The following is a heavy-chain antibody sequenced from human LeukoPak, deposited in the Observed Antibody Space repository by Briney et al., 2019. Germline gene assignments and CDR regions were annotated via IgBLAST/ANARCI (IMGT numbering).Heavy chain of an antibody. V-gene: IGHV4-34*01. CDR3: ARGGGYNYKLGY. D-gene: IGHD5-24*01. Sequence: PSVTLSLTCAVYGGSFSGYYWRWTRQPPGKGLEWIGEMNHSGSTNYNPSLKSRVTISVDTSKNQFSLKLSSVTAADTAVYYCARGGGYNYKLGYWGQGTLVTVSS. J-gene: IGHJ4*02. CDR1: GGSFSGYY. CDR2: MNHSGST.